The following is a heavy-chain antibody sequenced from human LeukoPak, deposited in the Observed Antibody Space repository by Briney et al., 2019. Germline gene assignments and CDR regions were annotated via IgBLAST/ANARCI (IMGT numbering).Heavy chain of an antibody. V-gene: IGHV4-30-4*08. Sequence: SETLSLTCTVSGVSLSSGDYYWSWIRQPPGKGLEWIGYIYYSGSTYYNPSLKSRVTISVDTSKNQFSLKLSSVTAADTAVYYCARDGGSSYGSPFDYWGQGTLVTVSS. CDR1: GVSLSSGDYY. CDR2: IYYSGST. CDR3: ARDGGSSYGSPFDY. D-gene: IGHD5-18*01. J-gene: IGHJ4*02.